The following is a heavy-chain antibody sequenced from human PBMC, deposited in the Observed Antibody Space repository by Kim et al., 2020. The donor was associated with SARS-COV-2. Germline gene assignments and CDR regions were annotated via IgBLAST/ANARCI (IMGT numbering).Heavy chain of an antibody. CDR3: AREHGDWDCGVFNF. V-gene: IGHV3-23*01. CDR1: GFTFSDYG. J-gene: IGHJ4*02. CDR2: ISGGGGKT. D-gene: IGHD4-17*01. Sequence: GGSLRLSCAASGFTFSDYGMNWVRQAPGKGLEWVSRISGGGGKTYYTDSVKGRFTISRDNSKNVVYLQMNSLRADDTALYYCAREHGDWDCGVFNFWGQG.